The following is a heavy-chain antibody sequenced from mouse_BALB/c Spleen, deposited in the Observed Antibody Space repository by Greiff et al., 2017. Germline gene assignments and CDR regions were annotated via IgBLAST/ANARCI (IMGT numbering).Heavy chain of an antibody. CDR2: INPSNGRT. J-gene: IGHJ3*01. CDR3: ATYGNSPFAY. V-gene: IGHV1S81*02. D-gene: IGHD2-10*02. Sequence: QVQLQQSGAELVKPGASVKLSCKASGYTFTSYWMHWVKQRPGQGLEWIGEINPSNGRTNYNEKFKSKATLTVDKSSSTAYMQLSSLTSEDSAVYYCATYGNSPFAYWGQGTLVTVSA. CDR1: GYTFTSYW.